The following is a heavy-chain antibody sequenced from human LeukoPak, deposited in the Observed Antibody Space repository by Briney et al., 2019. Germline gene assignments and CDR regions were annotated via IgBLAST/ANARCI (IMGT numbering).Heavy chain of an antibody. CDR3: AREGTHNDYGDPFDY. CDR2: ISYDGSNK. V-gene: IGHV3-30*19. Sequence: PGGSLRLSCAASGFTFSSYGMHWVRQAPGKGLEWVAVISYDGSNKYYADSVKGRFTISRDNSKNTLYLQMNSLRAEDTAVYYCAREGTHNDYGDPFDYWGQGTLVTVSS. D-gene: IGHD4-17*01. J-gene: IGHJ4*02. CDR1: GFTFSSYG.